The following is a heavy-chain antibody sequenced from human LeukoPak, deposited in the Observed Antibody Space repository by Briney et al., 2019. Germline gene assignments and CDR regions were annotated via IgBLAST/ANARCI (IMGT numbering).Heavy chain of an antibody. CDR1: GGSISSGGYY. D-gene: IGHD3-22*01. Sequence: KTSETLSLTCTVSGGSISSGGYYWSWIRQPPGKGLEWIGYIYYSGSTYYNPSLKSRVTISVDTSKNQFSLKLSSVTAADTAVYYCARADSELGATWGQGTLVTVSS. V-gene: IGHV4-31*03. J-gene: IGHJ5*02. CDR3: ARADSELGAT. CDR2: IYYSGST.